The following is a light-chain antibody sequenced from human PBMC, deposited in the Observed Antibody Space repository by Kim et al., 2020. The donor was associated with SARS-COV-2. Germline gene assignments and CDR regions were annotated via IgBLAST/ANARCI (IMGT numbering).Light chain of an antibody. CDR2: EDS. CDR3: QSTDSSGSYEL. CDR1: ALPDQY. Sequence: SYELTQPPSLSVSPGQTVRITCSGDALPDQYVYWYQQKPGQAPVLLIYEDSVRPSGVPERFSGSSSETLATLTDTGVQVDDEADYYCQSTDSSGSYELFGGGTQLTVL. J-gene: IGLJ2*01. V-gene: IGLV3-25*03.